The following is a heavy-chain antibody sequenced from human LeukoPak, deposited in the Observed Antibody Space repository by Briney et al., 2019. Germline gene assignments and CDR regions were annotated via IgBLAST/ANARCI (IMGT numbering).Heavy chain of an antibody. CDR1: GYAFIDHH. Sequence: ASVKVSCKTSGYAFIDHHMHWVRQAPGQGLEWMGWIHPNSGGTNYAQRFQGRVTMTRDTSISTVYMELSRLRSDDTAVYYCARGWKEQRYFDWLLSPSWFDPWGQGTLVTVSS. J-gene: IGHJ5*02. CDR2: IHPNSGGT. CDR3: ARGWKEQRYFDWLLSPSWFDP. D-gene: IGHD3-9*01. V-gene: IGHV1-2*02.